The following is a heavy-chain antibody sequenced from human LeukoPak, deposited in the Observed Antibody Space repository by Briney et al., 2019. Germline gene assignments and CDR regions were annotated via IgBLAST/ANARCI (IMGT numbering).Heavy chain of an antibody. J-gene: IGHJ4*02. CDR2: INRYGSA. D-gene: IGHD4-11*01. V-gene: IGHV4-34*01. Sequence: SETLSLTCAVSGGSFNTFYWSWIPQPPGKGLEWIGQINRYGSANYNPSLKSRVAISLDTSKSQFSLKVTSVTAADTAVYYCARDSPYSPHDSWGQGTLVTVSS. CDR3: ARDSPYSPHDS. CDR1: GGSFNTFY.